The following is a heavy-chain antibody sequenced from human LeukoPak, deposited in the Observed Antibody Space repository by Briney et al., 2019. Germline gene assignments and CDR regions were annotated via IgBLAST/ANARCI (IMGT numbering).Heavy chain of an antibody. CDR3: AKERYSSSSLFAITPFDY. Sequence: GGSLRLSCTASGFTFSSYGMHWVRQAPGKGLERVAIIQYDGSNEYYVDSVQGRFTISRDNSKNTLYLQMNSLRTEDTAVYYCAKERYSSSSLFAITPFDYWGQGTLVTVSS. CDR2: IQYDGSNE. CDR1: GFTFSSYG. D-gene: IGHD6-13*01. V-gene: IGHV3-30*02. J-gene: IGHJ4*02.